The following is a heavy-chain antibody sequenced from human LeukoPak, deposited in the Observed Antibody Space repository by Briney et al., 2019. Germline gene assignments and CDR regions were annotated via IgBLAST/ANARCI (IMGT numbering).Heavy chain of an antibody. D-gene: IGHD5-18*01. CDR1: GFTFSSYR. CDR2: IKKDGSEK. CDR3: ARDLSGVTGYTYGRGIDY. V-gene: IGHV3-7*01. Sequence: RPGGSLRLSCATSGFTFSSYRMSWVRQAPGKGLEWVANIKKDGSEKYYVDSVKGRFAISRDNAKTSLYLQMNSLRAEDTAVYYRARDLSGVTGYTYGRGIDYWGQGTLVTVSS. J-gene: IGHJ4*02.